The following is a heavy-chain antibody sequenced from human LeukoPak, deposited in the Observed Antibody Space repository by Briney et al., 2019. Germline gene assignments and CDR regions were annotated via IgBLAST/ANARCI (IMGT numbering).Heavy chain of an antibody. V-gene: IGHV1-69*13. CDR3: ASFEYSSSLDDY. D-gene: IGHD6-6*01. CDR2: IIPIFGTA. Sequence: ASVKVSCKASGGTFSNYAITWVRQAPGQGLEWVGGIIPIFGTANYAQKFQSRVTITADESTSTAYMEVSSLISEDTAVYYCASFEYSSSLDDYWGQGTLVTVSS. J-gene: IGHJ4*02. CDR1: GGTFSNYA.